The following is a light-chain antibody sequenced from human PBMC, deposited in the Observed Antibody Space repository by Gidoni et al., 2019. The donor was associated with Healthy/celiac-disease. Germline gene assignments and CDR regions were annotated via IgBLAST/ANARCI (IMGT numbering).Light chain of an antibody. CDR1: QGVSRIY. V-gene: IGKV3-20*01. J-gene: IGKJ1*01. Sequence: EIVLTQYPGTLSLSPGERATLSCRASQGVSRIYVACYQQKPGQAPRLLIYGASSRATGSPDRFSGSGSGSDFALTISRLEPEDFAVDYCQQYGSSSWTFGQGTKVEIK. CDR3: QQYGSSSWT. CDR2: GAS.